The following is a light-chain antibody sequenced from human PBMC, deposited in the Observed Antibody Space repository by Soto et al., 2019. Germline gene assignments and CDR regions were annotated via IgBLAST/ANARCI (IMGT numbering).Light chain of an antibody. Sequence: IVLTQSPGTLPLSPGERTTLSCRASQSISRYLAWYQQKPGQGPRLLIYGASSRATGTPDRFSGSGSGTDFTLTINRLEPEDFALYYCQQYGSSPPTFGQGTKVDIK. CDR2: GAS. CDR3: QQYGSSPPT. J-gene: IGKJ1*01. CDR1: QSISRY. V-gene: IGKV3-20*01.